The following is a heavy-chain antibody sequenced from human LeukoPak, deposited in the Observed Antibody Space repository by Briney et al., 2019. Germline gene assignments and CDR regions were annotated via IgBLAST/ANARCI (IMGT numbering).Heavy chain of an antibody. CDR3: ARDRHMASDLYYFDY. CDR1: GYTFTSYS. CDR2: INPSGGST. D-gene: IGHD2-21*01. V-gene: IGHV1-46*01. Sequence: ASVKVSCKASGYTFTSYSMHWVRQAPGQGLEWMGIINPSGGSTTYAQKFQGRVTMTRDTSTSTVYMELSSLRSEATAVYYCARDRHMASDLYYFDYWGQGTLVTVSS. J-gene: IGHJ4*02.